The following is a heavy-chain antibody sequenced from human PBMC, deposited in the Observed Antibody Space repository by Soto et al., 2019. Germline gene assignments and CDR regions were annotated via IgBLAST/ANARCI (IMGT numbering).Heavy chain of an antibody. J-gene: IGHJ5*02. CDR3: TRSGRWRYYYGSSGASINWFDP. D-gene: IGHD3-22*01. CDR1: GYSFTSYW. Sequence: GESLKISCKGSGYSFTSYWIGWVRQMPGKVLEWMGIIYPGDSDTRYSPSFQGQVTISADKSISTAYLQWSSLKASDTAMYYCTRSGRWRYYYGSSGASINWFDPWGQGXLVTVYS. CDR2: IYPGDSDT. V-gene: IGHV5-51*01.